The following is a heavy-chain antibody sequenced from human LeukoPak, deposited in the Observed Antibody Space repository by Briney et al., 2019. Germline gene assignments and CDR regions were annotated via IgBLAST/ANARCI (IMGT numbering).Heavy chain of an antibody. Sequence: GGSLRLSCAASGFIFSNYNMNWVREAPGKGLEWVSSIISSRGTIYYADSVKGRFTISRDNAKNALYLQMNSLRDEDTSVYYCARDPNDDILTGDYYYGMDVWGQGTTVTVSS. J-gene: IGHJ6*02. V-gene: IGHV3-48*02. D-gene: IGHD3-9*01. CDR1: GFIFSNYN. CDR3: ARDPNDDILTGDYYYGMDV. CDR2: IISSRGTI.